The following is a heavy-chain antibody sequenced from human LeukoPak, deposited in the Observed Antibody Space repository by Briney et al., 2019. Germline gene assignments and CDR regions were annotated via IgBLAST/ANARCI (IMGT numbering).Heavy chain of an antibody. J-gene: IGHJ4*02. D-gene: IGHD3-3*01. CDR1: GFTFSSYA. Sequence: GRSLRLSCAASGFTFSSYAMHWVRQAPGKGLEWVAVISYDGSNKYYADSVKGRFTISRDNSKNTLYLQMNSLRVEDTAVYYCAAWDFWSGSGIDYWGQGTLSPSPQ. V-gene: IGHV3-30*04. CDR2: ISYDGSNK. CDR3: AAWDFWSGSGIDY.